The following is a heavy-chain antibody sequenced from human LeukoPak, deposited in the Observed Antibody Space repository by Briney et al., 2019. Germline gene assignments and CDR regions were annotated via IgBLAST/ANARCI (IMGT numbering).Heavy chain of an antibody. Sequence: GGSLRLSCAASGFTFSSYWMSWVRQAPGKGLEWVANIKQDGSEKYYVDSVKGRFTISRDNAKNSLYLQMNSLRAEDTAVYCCARESRDFWSGPKHFDYWGQGTLVTVSS. CDR2: IKQDGSEK. CDR1: GFTFSSYW. V-gene: IGHV3-7*01. D-gene: IGHD3-3*01. CDR3: ARESRDFWSGPKHFDY. J-gene: IGHJ4*02.